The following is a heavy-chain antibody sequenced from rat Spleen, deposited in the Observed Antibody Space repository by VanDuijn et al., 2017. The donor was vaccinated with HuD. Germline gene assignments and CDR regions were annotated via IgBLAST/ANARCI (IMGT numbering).Heavy chain of an antibody. CDR2: ISTSGSRT. J-gene: IGHJ1*01. CDR1: GFTFSNYY. V-gene: IGHV5-25*01. D-gene: IGHD3-1*01. Sequence: EVQLVESGGGLVQPGRSLKLSCAASGFTFSNYYMAWVRQAPKKGLEWVATISTSGSRTYYPVSVRGRFTISRDNAKSSLYLQMDSLRSEDTATYYCARHKSGTYWYFDFWVPGTMVTVSP. CDR3: ARHKSGTYWYFDF.